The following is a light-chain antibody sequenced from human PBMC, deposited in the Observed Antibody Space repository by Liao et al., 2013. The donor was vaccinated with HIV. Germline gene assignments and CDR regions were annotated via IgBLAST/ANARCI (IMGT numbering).Light chain of an antibody. CDR3: QVWDSSRDHWV. V-gene: IGLV3-1*01. CDR1: KLGDKY. CDR2: QDS. J-gene: IGLJ3*02. Sequence: SYEVTQPPSVSVSPGQTASITCSGDKLGDKYACWYQQKPGQSPVLVIYQDSKRPSGIPERFSGSNSGNTATLTISGVEAGDEADYYCQVWDSSRDHWVFGGGTKLTVL.